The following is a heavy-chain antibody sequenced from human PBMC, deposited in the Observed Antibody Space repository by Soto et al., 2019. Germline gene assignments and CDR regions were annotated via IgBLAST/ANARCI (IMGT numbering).Heavy chain of an antibody. Sequence: QVQLQESSRGLVKPSGTLSLTCAVSGDSVSSPYYWCWVRQSPGKGLEWIGEVFHTGTTSYNPSLRSRVTISMDKSINQFSLDLSSVTAADTAVYYCARSAGWYAIHAWGPGTLVIVSS. V-gene: IGHV4-4*02. CDR1: GDSVSSPYY. CDR3: ARSAGWYAIHA. CDR2: VFHTGTT. D-gene: IGHD6-19*01. J-gene: IGHJ5*02.